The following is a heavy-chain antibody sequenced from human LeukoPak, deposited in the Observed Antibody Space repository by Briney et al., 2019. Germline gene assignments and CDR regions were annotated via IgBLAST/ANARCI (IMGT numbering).Heavy chain of an antibody. D-gene: IGHD3-9*01. J-gene: IGHJ4*02. V-gene: IGHV3-21*01. CDR2: VSSSSSYI. CDR3: ARVQFDILTGYPKYYFDY. CDR1: GFTFSSYS. Sequence: GGSLRLSCAASGFTFSSYSMNWVRQAPGKGLEWVSSVSSSSSYIYYADSVKGRFTISRDNAKNSLYLQMNSLRAEDTAVYYCARVQFDILTGYPKYYFDYWGQGTLVTVSS.